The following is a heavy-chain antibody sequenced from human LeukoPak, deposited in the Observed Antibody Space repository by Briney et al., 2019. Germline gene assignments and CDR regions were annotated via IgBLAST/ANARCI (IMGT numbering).Heavy chain of an antibody. D-gene: IGHD4/OR15-4a*01. CDR3: ARRAGAYSHPYDY. CDR1: GFTFSSYA. Sequence: GRSLRLSCAASGFTFSSYAMSWVRQAPGKGLEWVSAISGSGGSTHYSDSVKGRFTISRDNSKNTLYLQMNSLRAEDTAVYYCARRAGAYSHPYDYWGQGTLVTVSS. J-gene: IGHJ4*02. V-gene: IGHV3-23*01. CDR2: ISGSGGST.